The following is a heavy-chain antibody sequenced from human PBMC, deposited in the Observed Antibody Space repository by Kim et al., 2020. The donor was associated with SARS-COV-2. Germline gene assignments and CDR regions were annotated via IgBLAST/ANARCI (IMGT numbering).Heavy chain of an antibody. V-gene: IGHV3-7*01. CDR3: AGGVAGDY. CDR2: IEQDGSGR. Sequence: GGSLRLSCAASGFSISNYWMTWVRQAPGKGLEWVANIEQDGSGRYYGDSVKGRFTISRDNAKNSVYVQMNSLRAEDTSVHYCAGGVAGDYWGQGALVTGS. D-gene: IGHD6-13*01. CDR1: GFSISNYW. J-gene: IGHJ4*02.